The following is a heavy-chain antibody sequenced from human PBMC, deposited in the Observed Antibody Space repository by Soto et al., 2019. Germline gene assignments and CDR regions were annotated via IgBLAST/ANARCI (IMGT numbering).Heavy chain of an antibody. J-gene: IGHJ4*02. CDR1: GGTFSSYA. V-gene: IGHV1-69*12. CDR3: ARVVARTPVGTAYSFDY. D-gene: IGHD4-17*01. CDR2: IIPIFGTA. Sequence: QVQLVQSGAEVKKPGSSVKVSCKASGGTFSSYAISWVRQAPGQGLEWMGGIIPIFGTANYAQKFQGRVTITADDSTSTAYMELSSLRSEDTAVYYCARVVARTPVGTAYSFDYWGQGTLVTLSS.